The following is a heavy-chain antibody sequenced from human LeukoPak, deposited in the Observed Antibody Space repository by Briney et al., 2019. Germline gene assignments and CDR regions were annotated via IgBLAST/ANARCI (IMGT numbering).Heavy chain of an antibody. J-gene: IGHJ4*02. CDR1: GFTVSSAY. D-gene: IGHD1-26*01. CDR3: ARHSGTYPAHFDY. CDR2: IFSGVST. V-gene: IGHV3-66*04. Sequence: GGPLRLSCSASGFTVSSAYMSWVRRAPGKGLGWVSIIFSGVSTYYADSVKGRFTIYRDNSENTLYPQMNNLRDEDTAVYYCARHSGTYPAHFDYWGQGTLVTVSS.